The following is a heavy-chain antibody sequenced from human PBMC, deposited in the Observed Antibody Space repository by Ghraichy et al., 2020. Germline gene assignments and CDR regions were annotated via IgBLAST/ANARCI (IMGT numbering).Heavy chain of an antibody. Sequence: SETLSLTCTVSGGSISSYYWSWIRQPPGKGLEWIGYIYYSGSTNYNPSLKSRVTISVDTSKNQFSLKLSSVTAADTAVYYCARHYDILTGYFSREPFSPGKWFDPWGQGTLVTVSS. D-gene: IGHD3-9*01. CDR3: ARHYDILTGYFSREPFSPGKWFDP. V-gene: IGHV4-59*01. CDR1: GGSISSYY. CDR2: IYYSGST. J-gene: IGHJ5*02.